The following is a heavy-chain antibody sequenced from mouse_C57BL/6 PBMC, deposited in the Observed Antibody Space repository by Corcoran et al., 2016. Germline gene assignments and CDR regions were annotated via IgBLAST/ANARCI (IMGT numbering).Heavy chain of an antibody. CDR1: GYTFTDYY. D-gene: IGHD2-1*01. Sequence: EVQLQQSGPELVKPGASVKISCKASGYTFTDYYMNWVKQSHGKSLEWIGDINPNNGGTSYNQKFKGKATLTVDKSSSTAYMEFRSLTSEDSAVYYCGNYGFDYWGQGTTLTVSS. J-gene: IGHJ2*01. CDR3: GNYGFDY. V-gene: IGHV1-26*01. CDR2: INPNNGGT.